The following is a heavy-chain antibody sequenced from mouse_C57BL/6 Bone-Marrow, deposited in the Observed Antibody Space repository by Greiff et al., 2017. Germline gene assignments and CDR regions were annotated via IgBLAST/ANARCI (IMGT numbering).Heavy chain of an antibody. CDR3: ARHEVDSSGYWFAY. CDR2: INSDGGST. J-gene: IGHJ3*01. Sequence: EVQLVESGGGLVQPGESLKLSCESNEYEFPSHDMSWVRKTPEKRLELVAAINSDGGSTYYPDTMGRRFIISRDNTKKTLYLQMRSLRSEDTALYYWARHEVDSSGYWFAYWGQGTLVTVSA. CDR1: EYEFPSHD. V-gene: IGHV5-2*01. D-gene: IGHD3-2*02.